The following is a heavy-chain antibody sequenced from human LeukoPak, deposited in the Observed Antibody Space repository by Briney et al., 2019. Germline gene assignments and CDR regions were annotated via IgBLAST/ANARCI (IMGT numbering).Heavy chain of an antibody. CDR1: GFTFSSYG. CDR2: VSDSGGST. V-gene: IGHV3-23*01. J-gene: IGHJ4*02. Sequence: GGSLRLSCAASGFTFSSYGMTWVRQAPGKGLEWVSIVSDSGGSTYNADSVKGRFTISRDNSKNTLYLQMNSLRAEDSAIYYCAKRVSYSSGSHFDYWGQGTLVTVSS. D-gene: IGHD3-10*01. CDR3: AKRVSYSSGSHFDY.